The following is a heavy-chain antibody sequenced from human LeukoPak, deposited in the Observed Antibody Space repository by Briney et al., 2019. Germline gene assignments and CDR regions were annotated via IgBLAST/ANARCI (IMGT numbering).Heavy chain of an antibody. V-gene: IGHV3-7*03. D-gene: IGHD5-18*01. CDR2: INHNGNVN. CDR3: ARGIQLWSRCVEY. J-gene: IGHJ4*02. CDR1: GFTFSSYW. Sequence: GGSLRLSCAASGFTFSSYWMNWARQAPGKGLEWVASINHNGNVNYYVDSVKGRFTISRDNAKNSLYLQMNSLRAEDTAVYYCARGIQLWSRCVEYWGQGTLVTVSS.